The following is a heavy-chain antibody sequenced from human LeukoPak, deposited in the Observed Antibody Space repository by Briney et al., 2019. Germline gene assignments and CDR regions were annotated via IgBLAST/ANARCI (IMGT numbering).Heavy chain of an antibody. J-gene: IGHJ4*02. V-gene: IGHV3-23*01. CDR2: ISGRGGNT. CDR1: GFSFSIYG. D-gene: IGHD4-23*01. Sequence: PGGTLRLSCEASGFSFSIYGMSWVRQAPGKGLEWVSGISGRGGNTYYAEALTGRFTVSRDNSKNTLYLQMNSLRAEDTALYYCAKWDRDYGGSHYLDYWGQGTLVTVSA. CDR3: AKWDRDYGGSHYLDY.